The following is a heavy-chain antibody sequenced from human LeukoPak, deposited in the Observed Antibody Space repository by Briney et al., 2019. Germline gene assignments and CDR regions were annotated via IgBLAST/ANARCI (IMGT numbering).Heavy chain of an antibody. Sequence: GASVKVSCKASGYTFTGYYMHWVRQAPGQGLEWMGWINPNSGGTNYAQKFQGWVTMTRDTSISTAYMELSRLRSDDTAVYYCARDHCSSTSCLVMDYWGRGTLVTVSS. CDR3: ARDHCSSTSCLVMDY. CDR2: INPNSGGT. D-gene: IGHD2-2*01. V-gene: IGHV1-2*04. J-gene: IGHJ4*02. CDR1: GYTFTGYY.